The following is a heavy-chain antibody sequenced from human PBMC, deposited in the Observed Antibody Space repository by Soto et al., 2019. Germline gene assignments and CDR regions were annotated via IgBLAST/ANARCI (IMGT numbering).Heavy chain of an antibody. CDR1: GFTFSSYS. J-gene: IGHJ2*01. D-gene: IGHD2-2*01. Sequence: EVQLVESGGGLVQPGGSLRLSCAASGFTFSSYSMNWVRRAPGKGREWVSYISSSSSPIYYADSVKGRFTISSDNAKNSLYMEMNSLRVEDTAGYYCEVASTSRHWDFDLWGRGTMVTVSS. V-gene: IGHV3-48*01. CDR2: ISSSSSPI. CDR3: EVASTSRHWDFDL.